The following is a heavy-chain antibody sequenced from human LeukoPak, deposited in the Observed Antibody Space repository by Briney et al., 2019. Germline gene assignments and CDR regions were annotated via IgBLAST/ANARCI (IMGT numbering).Heavy chain of an antibody. CDR1: RYRFTNYW. V-gene: IGHV5-51*01. CDR3: ARHTHHDY. Sequence: GESLKISCKGSRYRFTNYWIGWVRQMPGKGLEWMGIIYPGDSDTRYSPSFQGQVTISADKSISTAYLQWSSLRASDTAIYYCARHTHHDYWGQGTLVTVSS. J-gene: IGHJ4*02. CDR2: IYPGDSDT.